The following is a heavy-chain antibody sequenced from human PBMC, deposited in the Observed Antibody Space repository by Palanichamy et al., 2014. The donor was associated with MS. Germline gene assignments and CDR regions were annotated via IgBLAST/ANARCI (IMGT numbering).Heavy chain of an antibody. D-gene: IGHD3-10*01. CDR3: ARARLLWFGELTSWFDP. J-gene: IGHJ5*02. Sequence: QVRLVQSGAEVKKPGASVKVSCKASGYTFTGYYMHWVRQAPGQGLEWMGRINPNSGGTNYAQKFQGRVTMTRDTSISTAYMELSRLRSDDTAVYYCARARLLWFGELTSWFDPWGQGTLVTVSS. CDR1: GYTFTGYY. CDR2: INPNSGGT. V-gene: IGHV1-2*06.